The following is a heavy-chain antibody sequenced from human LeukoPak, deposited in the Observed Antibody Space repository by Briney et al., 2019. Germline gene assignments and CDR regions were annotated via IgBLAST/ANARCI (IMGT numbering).Heavy chain of an antibody. CDR1: GGSISGGHYY. Sequence: SETLSLTCTVSGGSISGGHYYWSWIRQHPGKGLEWIGYIYYSGSTNYNPSLKSRVTMSVDTSKNQFSLKLSSVTAADTAVYYCARSYCSSTSCYPYFDYWGQGTLVTVSS. CDR2: IYYSGST. J-gene: IGHJ4*02. CDR3: ARSYCSSTSCYPYFDY. V-gene: IGHV4-61*01. D-gene: IGHD2-2*01.